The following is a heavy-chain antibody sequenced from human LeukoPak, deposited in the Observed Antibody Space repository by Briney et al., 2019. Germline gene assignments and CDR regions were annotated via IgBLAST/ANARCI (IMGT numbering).Heavy chain of an antibody. V-gene: IGHV3-30*02. CDR2: IRYDGSNK. CDR3: AKDVPGYCSSTSCPGAVDY. Sequence: GGALRLSCAASGFTFSSYGMHWVRQAPGKGLEWVACIRYDGSNKYYADSVKGRFTISRDNSKNKLYLQMNSLRAEDTAVYYCAKDVPGYCSSTSCPGAVDYWGQGTLVTVSS. J-gene: IGHJ4*02. D-gene: IGHD2-2*01. CDR1: GFTFSSYG.